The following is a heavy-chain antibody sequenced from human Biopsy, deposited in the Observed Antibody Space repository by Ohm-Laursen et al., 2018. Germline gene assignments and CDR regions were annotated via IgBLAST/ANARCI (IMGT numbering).Heavy chain of an antibody. CDR3: AKGRVGNSGSLDI. Sequence: SLRLSCSAPGLSFSTYAMNWVRQAPGKGLEWVSAITVSADTTYYADSVRGRFTVSRDNSQNTLYLQMNSLRAEDTAIYYCAKGRVGNSGSLDIGGHGKMVTASS. CDR1: GLSFSTYA. D-gene: IGHD1-1*01. V-gene: IGHV3-23*01. J-gene: IGHJ3*02. CDR2: ITVSADTT.